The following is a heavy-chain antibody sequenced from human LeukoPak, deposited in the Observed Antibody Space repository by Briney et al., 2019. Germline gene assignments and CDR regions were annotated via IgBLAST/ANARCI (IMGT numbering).Heavy chain of an antibody. CDR1: GFTFSSYG. CDR2: IWYDGSNK. D-gene: IGHD1-14*01. J-gene: IGHJ6*03. V-gene: IGHV3-33*06. Sequence: GGSLRLSCAASGFTFSSYGMHWVRQAPGKGLEGVALIWYDGSNKYYADSVKGRFTISRDNSKNTLYLRMNSLRAEDTAVYYCAKGTGHYYYYMDVWGKGTTVTVSS. CDR3: AKGTGHYYYYMDV.